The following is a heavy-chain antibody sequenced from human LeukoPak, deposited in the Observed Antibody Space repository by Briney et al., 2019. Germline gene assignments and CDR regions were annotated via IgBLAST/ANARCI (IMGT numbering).Heavy chain of an antibody. CDR3: ARVPTATKRPSDY. J-gene: IGHJ4*02. CDR2: INHSGST. Sequence: PSETLSLTCAVYGGSFSGYYWSWIRQPPGKGLEWIGEINHSGSTNYNPSLKSRVTISVDTSKNQFSLKLSSVTAADTAVYYCARVPTATKRPSDYWGQGTLVTVSS. D-gene: IGHD2-21*02. CDR1: GGSFSGYY. V-gene: IGHV4-34*01.